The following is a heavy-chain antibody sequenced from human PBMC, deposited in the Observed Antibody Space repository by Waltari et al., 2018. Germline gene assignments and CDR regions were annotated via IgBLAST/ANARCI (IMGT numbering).Heavy chain of an antibody. CDR1: GFTFSSYS. J-gene: IGHJ4*02. D-gene: IGHD5-12*01. CDR3: ARDIMATGEFDY. CDR2: ISSSSSYI. V-gene: IGHV3-21*01. Sequence: EVQLVESGGGLVKPGGSLRLSCAASGFTFSSYSMNWVRQAPGKGLEWVSSISSSSSYIYYADSVKGRFTISRDNAKNSLYLQMNSLRAEDTAVYYCARDIMATGEFDYWGQGTLVTVSS.